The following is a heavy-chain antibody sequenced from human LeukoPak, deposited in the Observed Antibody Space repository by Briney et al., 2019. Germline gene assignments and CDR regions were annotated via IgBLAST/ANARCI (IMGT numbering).Heavy chain of an antibody. CDR1: GYTFTGHF. CDR2: IDPKSGGT. Sequence: ASVKVSCKASGYTFTGHFMHWVRQAPGQGLEWMGWIDPKSGGTNYAQKFQGRVTMTRDTSISTGYMELSRLTSDDTAVYYCARWRGYSSGWSGPFDDWGQGTLVTASS. CDR3: ARWRGYSSGWSGPFDD. D-gene: IGHD6-19*01. J-gene: IGHJ4*02. V-gene: IGHV1-2*02.